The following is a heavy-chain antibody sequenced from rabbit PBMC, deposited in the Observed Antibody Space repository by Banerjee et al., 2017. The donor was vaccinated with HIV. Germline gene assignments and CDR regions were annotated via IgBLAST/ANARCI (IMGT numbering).Heavy chain of an antibody. CDR3: AGGDATSGWGFNL. D-gene: IGHD4-1*01. J-gene: IGHJ4*01. CDR2: IYTANSDTT. V-gene: IGHV1S40*01. Sequence: QSVEESGGDLVKPGGTLTLTCKASGFSFSSGYDMCWVRQAPGKGLEWIACIYTANSDTTYYAAWAKGRFTISKTSSTTVTLQLNSLTAADTAAYFCAGGDATSGWGFNLWGPGTLVTVS. CDR1: GFSFSSGYD.